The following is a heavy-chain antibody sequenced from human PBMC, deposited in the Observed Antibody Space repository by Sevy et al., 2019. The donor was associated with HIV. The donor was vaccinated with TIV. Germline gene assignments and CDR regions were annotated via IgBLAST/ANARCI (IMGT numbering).Heavy chain of an antibody. CDR2: IRYDGGTK. V-gene: IGHV3-30*02. CDR1: GFTFSRYG. CDR3: AKGLGMVQGALLSDDV. D-gene: IGHD3-10*01. J-gene: IGHJ3*01. Sequence: GGSLRLSCAASGFTFSRYGMHWVRQAPGKGLEWVAFIRYDGGTKYYAESVKGRFIISRDNSKDTLYLQLNSLRGDDTSLYYCAKGLGMVQGALLSDDVWGQGTMVTVSS.